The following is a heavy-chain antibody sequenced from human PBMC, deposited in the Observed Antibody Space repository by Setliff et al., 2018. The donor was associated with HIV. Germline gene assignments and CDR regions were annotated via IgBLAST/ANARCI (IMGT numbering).Heavy chain of an antibody. CDR3: ARTITTFGVIGRGGRMDV. CDR1: GGSFRGYS. J-gene: IGHJ6*04. CDR2: MNHSEH. D-gene: IGHD3-3*01. V-gene: IGHV4-34*01. Sequence: LSLTCAVYGGSFRGYSWTWIRQSPGKGLEWIGEMNHSEHYYNPTLKSRVTISMDTSKNQFSLELSSVTAADTALYYCARTITTFGVIGRGGRMDVWGKGTTVTVSS.